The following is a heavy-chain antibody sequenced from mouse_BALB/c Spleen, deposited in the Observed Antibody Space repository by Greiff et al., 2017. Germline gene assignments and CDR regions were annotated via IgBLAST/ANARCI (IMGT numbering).Heavy chain of an antibody. J-gene: IGHJ1*01. CDR2: INPSTGYT. Sequence: VQLQQSGAELAKPGASVKMSCKASGYTFTSYWMHWVKQRPGQGLEWIGYINPSTGYTEYNQKFKDKATLTADKSSSTAYMQLSSLTSEDSAVYYCARSEDDEGYFDVWGAGTTVTVSS. CDR1: GYTFTSYW. CDR3: ARSEDDEGYFDV. V-gene: IGHV1-7*01.